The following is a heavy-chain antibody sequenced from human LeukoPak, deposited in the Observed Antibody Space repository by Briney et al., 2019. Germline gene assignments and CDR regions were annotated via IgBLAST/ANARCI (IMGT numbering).Heavy chain of an antibody. J-gene: IGHJ4*02. D-gene: IGHD6-13*01. CDR1: GYTFTSYY. CDR2: VNPSGGST. CDR3: ASDPAPIAAAGNYFDY. Sequence: ASVKVSCKASGYTFTSYYMHWVRQTPGQGLEWMGIVNPSGGSTSYAQKFQGRVTVTRDTSTSTAYMELSSLRSEDTAVYYCASDPAPIAAAGNYFDYWGQGTLVTVSS. V-gene: IGHV1-46*01.